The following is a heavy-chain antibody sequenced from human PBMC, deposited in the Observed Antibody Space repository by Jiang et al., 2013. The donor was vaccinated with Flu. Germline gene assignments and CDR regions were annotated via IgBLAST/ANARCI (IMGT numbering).Heavy chain of an antibody. D-gene: IGHD2-15*01. J-gene: IGHJ3*02. Sequence: LLKPSETLSLTCTVSGYSISSGYYWGWIRQPQEGLEWIGVSIIVEHLLQPSLKSRLTISVDTSKNQFSLILTSVTAADTAVYYCARVLGYCSGGSCYSPTLNAFDIWGQGTMVTVSS. CDR2: SIIVEH. V-gene: IGHV4-38-2*02. CDR1: GYSISSGYY. CDR3: ARVLGYCSGGSCYSPTLNAFDI.